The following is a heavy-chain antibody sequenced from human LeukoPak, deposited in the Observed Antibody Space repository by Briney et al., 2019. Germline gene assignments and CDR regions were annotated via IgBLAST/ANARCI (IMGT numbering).Heavy chain of an antibody. D-gene: IGHD5-12*01. J-gene: IGHJ3*02. Sequence: EASVKVSCRTSGYTFTSYYMHWVRQAPGQGLEWMGIINPSGGSTSYAQKFQGRVTMTRDTSTSTVYMELSSLRSEDTAVYYCANSGHDLAFDIWGQGTMVTVSS. V-gene: IGHV1-46*03. CDR1: GYTFTSYY. CDR3: ANSGHDLAFDI. CDR2: INPSGGST.